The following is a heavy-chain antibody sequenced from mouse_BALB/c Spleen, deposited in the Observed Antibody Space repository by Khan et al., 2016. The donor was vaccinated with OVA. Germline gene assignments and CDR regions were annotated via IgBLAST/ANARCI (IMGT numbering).Heavy chain of an antibody. V-gene: IGHV3-2*02. CDR2: ISYSGNT. Sequence: EVQLQESGPGLVKPSQSLSLTCTVTGYSITSDYAWNWIRQFPGNKLEWMGFISYSGNTNYTPSLKSRISITRDTTKNQFFLQLNSVTNEDTDTYYCERVYGGDFDYGGQGNTVTV. D-gene: IGHD1-1*01. CDR3: ERVYGGDFDY. J-gene: IGHJ2*01. CDR1: GYSITSDYA.